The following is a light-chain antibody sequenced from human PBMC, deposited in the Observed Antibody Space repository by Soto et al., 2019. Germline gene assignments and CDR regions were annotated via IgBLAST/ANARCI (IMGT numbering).Light chain of an antibody. J-gene: IGLJ7*01. CDR2: EIT. CDR1: SSDVGAYNY. Sequence: QSVLTQPASVSGSPGQSITISCTGTSSDVGAYNYVSWYQQDPGKAPKLMIYEITNRPSGVSNRFSGSKSGNTASLTISGLQAEDEGDYYCSSYTTNNLYIFGSGTQLTVL. V-gene: IGLV2-14*01. CDR3: SSYTTNNLYI.